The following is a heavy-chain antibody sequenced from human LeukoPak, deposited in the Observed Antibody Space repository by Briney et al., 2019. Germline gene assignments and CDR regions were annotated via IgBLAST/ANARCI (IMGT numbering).Heavy chain of an antibody. V-gene: IGHV3-15*05. Sequence: GGSLRLSCAASGFTFSNAWMTWVRQAPGKGREWVGSISRNADGGTPDYAATVKSRFTISRDDSKNTLYLQMNSLKTDDTAVYYCTTDSYCSTTTCYASSNYYYGLDAWGQGTSVTVSS. J-gene: IGHJ6*02. CDR2: ISRNADGGTP. D-gene: IGHD2-2*01. CDR1: GFTFSNAW. CDR3: TTDSYCSTTTCYASSNYYYGLDA.